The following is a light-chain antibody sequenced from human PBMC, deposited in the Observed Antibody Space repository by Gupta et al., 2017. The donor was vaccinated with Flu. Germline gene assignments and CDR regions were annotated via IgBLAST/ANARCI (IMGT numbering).Light chain of an antibody. V-gene: IGKV1-39*01. CDR2: AAS. J-gene: IGKJ4*01. CDR3: QPSYSTRLT. Sequence: DIQMTQSPSSLSASVGDRVTITCRASQSISSYLNWYQQKPGKAPKLLIYAASSLQSGVPSRFSGSGSWTDFTLTISSLQPEDFATYYCQPSYSTRLTFGGGTKVEIK. CDR1: QSISSY.